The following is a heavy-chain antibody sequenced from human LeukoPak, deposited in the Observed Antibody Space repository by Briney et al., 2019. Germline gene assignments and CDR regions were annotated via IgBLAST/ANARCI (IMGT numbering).Heavy chain of an antibody. J-gene: IGHJ4*02. CDR2: INHSGST. CDR3: ARGGAGIAVAVEYYFDY. D-gene: IGHD6-19*01. Sequence: SETLSLTCAVSGGSFSGYYWSWVRQPPGKGLEWIGEINHSGSTNYNPSLKSRVTISVDKSKNQFSLKLSSVTAADTAVYYCARGGAGIAVAVEYYFDYWGQGTLVTVSS. CDR1: GGSFSGYY. V-gene: IGHV4-34*01.